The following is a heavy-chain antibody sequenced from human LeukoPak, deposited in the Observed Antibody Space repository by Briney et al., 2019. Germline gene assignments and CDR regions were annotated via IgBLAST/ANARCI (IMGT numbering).Heavy chain of an antibody. J-gene: IGHJ4*02. CDR2: INLSGST. D-gene: IGHD5-12*01. V-gene: IGHV4-34*01. CDR1: GGSFSGYY. CDR3: ARVRATGAFDY. Sequence: SETLSLTCAVYGGSFSGYYWSWIRQPPGKGLEWIGEINLSGSTNYNPSLKSRVTISVDTSKNQFSLELSSVTAADTAVYYCARVRATGAFDYWGQGTLVTVSS.